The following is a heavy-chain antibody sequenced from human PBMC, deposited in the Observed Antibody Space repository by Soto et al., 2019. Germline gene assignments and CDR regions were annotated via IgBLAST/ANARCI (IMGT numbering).Heavy chain of an antibody. CDR1: GGSISSGGYY. CDR3: ARASRGSSWSLNWFDP. D-gene: IGHD6-13*01. CDR2: IYYSGST. J-gene: IGHJ5*02. V-gene: IGHV4-31*02. Sequence: PSETLSLTCTVSGGSISSGGYYWSWIRQHPGKGLEWIGYIYYSGSTYYNPSLKSRVTISVDTSKNQFSLKLSSVTAADTAVYYCARASRGSSWSLNWFDPWGQGTQVTVSS.